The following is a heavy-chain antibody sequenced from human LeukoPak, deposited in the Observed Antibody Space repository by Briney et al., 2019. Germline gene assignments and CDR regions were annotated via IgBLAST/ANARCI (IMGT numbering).Heavy chain of an antibody. V-gene: IGHV3-48*01. J-gene: IGHJ4*02. D-gene: IGHD4-23*01. CDR3: VRDHRWGFDY. CDR2: IGTSNPTI. CDR1: GFTFSSYS. Sequence: GGSLRLSCAASGFTFSSYSMNWVRQAPGKGLEWVSYIGTSNPTIYYADSVKGRFTVSRDDAENSLYLQMNSLRVEDTAIYYCVRDHRWGFDYWGQGTLITVSS.